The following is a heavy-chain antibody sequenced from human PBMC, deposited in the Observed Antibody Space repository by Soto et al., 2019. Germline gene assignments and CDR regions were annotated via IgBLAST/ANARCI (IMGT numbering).Heavy chain of an antibody. V-gene: IGHV3-11*01. D-gene: IGHD2-2*02. Sequence: QVQLVESGGGLVKPGGSLRLSCTASGFTFNDYYMNWFRQAPGKGLEWISYISNTGTTIYYADSVKGRFTISRDTSKNSLSLQMNSLRGEDTALYYCARDHCSRSNCYTRWYFDLWGRGTLVTVSS. J-gene: IGHJ2*01. CDR2: ISNTGTTI. CDR1: GFTFNDYY. CDR3: ARDHCSRSNCYTRWYFDL.